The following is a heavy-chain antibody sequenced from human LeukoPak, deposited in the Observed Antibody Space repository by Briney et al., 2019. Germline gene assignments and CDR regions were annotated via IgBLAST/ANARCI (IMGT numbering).Heavy chain of an antibody. CDR3: PRKYDSSGYYDY. V-gene: IGHV3-23*01. CDR2: ISGNGDSA. CDR1: GFTYRSHA. Sequence: PGGSLRLSCAVSGFTYRSHAMSWVRQAPGKGLEWVSAISGNGDSAYYADSVKGRFTISRDNSKNTLYLQMDSLRADDTAVYYCPRKYDSSGYYDYWGQGTLVTVSS. D-gene: IGHD3-22*01. J-gene: IGHJ4*02.